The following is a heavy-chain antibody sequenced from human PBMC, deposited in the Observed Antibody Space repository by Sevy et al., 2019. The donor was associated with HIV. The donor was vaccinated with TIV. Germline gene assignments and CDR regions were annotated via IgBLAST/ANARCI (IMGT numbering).Heavy chain of an antibody. CDR2: ISSGSSYI. Sequence: GGSLRLSCAASGFTFSYYTMNWVRQAPGKGLEWVSSISSGSSYIFYANSMKGRFTVSRDNANNSLFLQMNSLRDEDTSLHYCARSTDYYDNSGYDSWGRGTLVTVSS. CDR3: ARSTDYYDNSGYDS. D-gene: IGHD3-22*01. J-gene: IGHJ4*02. CDR1: GFTFSYYT. V-gene: IGHV3-21*03.